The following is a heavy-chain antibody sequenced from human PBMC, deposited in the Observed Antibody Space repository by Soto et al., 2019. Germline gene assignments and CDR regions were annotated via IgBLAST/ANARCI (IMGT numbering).Heavy chain of an antibody. J-gene: IGHJ4*02. CDR3: ARPEDPYYYDTTPIAY. Sequence: GASVKVSCKASGGTFSSYAISWVRQAPGQGLEWMGGIIPIFGTANYAQKFQGRVTITADESTSTAYMELSSLRSEDTAVYYCARPEDPYYYDTTPIAYWGQGTLVTVSS. CDR2: IIPIFGTA. D-gene: IGHD3-22*01. V-gene: IGHV1-69*13. CDR1: GGTFSSYA.